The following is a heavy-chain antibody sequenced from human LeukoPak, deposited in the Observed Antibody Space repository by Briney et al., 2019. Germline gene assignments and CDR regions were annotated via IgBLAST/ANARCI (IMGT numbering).Heavy chain of an antibody. CDR3: ARDAEYYGSGSLGY. CDR2: ISGTDGST. V-gene: IGHV3-23*01. CDR1: GFTFSSYV. Sequence: GGSLRLSCSASGFTFSSYVMNWVRQAPGKGLEWVSDISGTDGSTYYADSVKGRFTISRDNAKNSLYLQMNSLRAEDTAVYYCARDAEYYGSGSLGYWGQGTLVTVSS. D-gene: IGHD3-10*01. J-gene: IGHJ4*02.